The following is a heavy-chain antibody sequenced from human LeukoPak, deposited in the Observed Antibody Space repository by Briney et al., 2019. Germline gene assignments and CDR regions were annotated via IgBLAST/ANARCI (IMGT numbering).Heavy chain of an antibody. Sequence: GASVKVSCKASGYTFTGYYMHWVRQAPGQGLEWMGWINPNSGGTNYAQKFQGRVTMTRDTSISTAYMELSRLRSDDTAVYYCARSDGGVVPAVIFFYWGQGTLVTVSS. J-gene: IGHJ4*02. D-gene: IGHD2-2*01. V-gene: IGHV1-2*02. CDR2: INPNSGGT. CDR1: GYTFTGYY. CDR3: ARSDGGVVPAVIFFY.